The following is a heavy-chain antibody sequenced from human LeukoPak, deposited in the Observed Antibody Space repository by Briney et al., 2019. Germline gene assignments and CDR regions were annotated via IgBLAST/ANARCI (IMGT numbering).Heavy chain of an antibody. V-gene: IGHV3-30*04. J-gene: IGHJ4*02. CDR1: GFTFSSYA. D-gene: IGHD6-13*01. CDR2: ISYDGSNK. Sequence: PGGSLRLSCAASGFTFSSYAMHWVRQAPGKGLEWVAVISYDGSNKYYADSVKGRFTISRDNSKNTLYLQMNSLRAEDTAVYYCAREPGIAAAGTYYWGQGTLVTVSS. CDR3: AREPGIAAAGTYY.